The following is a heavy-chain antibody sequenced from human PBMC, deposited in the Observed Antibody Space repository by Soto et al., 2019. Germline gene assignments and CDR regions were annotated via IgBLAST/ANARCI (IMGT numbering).Heavy chain of an antibody. Sequence: PGGSLRLSCAASGFTFSSYSMNWVRQAPGKRLEYVSGVRGNGDPPFYADSVKGRFTISRDNSKNTLYLQMSSLSADDTAVYYCVKSRGGNNFDFFDWGQGALVTVSS. J-gene: IGHJ4*02. CDR2: VRGNGDPP. V-gene: IGHV3-64D*06. D-gene: IGHD5-12*01. CDR1: GFTFSSYS. CDR3: VKSRGGNNFDFFD.